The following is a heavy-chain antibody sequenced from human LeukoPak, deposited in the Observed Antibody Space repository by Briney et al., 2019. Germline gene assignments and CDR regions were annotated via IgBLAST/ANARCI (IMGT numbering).Heavy chain of an antibody. CDR2: IFYSGST. CDR1: GGSISGSSHF. J-gene: IGHJ4*02. Sequence: PSETLSLTCTVSGGSISGSSHFWGWIRQPPGKGLEWIGSIFYSGSTYYNPSLKSRVTISVDTSKDQFSLKLTSVTATDTAVYYCASRARRHYFDYWGQGTLVTVSS. CDR3: ASRARRHYFDY. V-gene: IGHV4-39*01.